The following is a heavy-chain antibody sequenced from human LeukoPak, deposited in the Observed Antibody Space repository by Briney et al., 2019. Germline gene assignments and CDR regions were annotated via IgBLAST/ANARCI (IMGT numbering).Heavy chain of an antibody. D-gene: IGHD3-3*01. CDR2: TSRSSDTV. Sequence: GGSLRLSCAASGFTFSSYSMNWVRQAPGKGLEWVSFTSRSSDTVYYADSVKGRFTISRDNAKNSLYLQMNSLRDEDTAVYYCARRVNFDSWGQGTLVTVSS. J-gene: IGHJ4*02. CDR3: ARRVNFDS. CDR1: GFTFSSYS. V-gene: IGHV3-48*02.